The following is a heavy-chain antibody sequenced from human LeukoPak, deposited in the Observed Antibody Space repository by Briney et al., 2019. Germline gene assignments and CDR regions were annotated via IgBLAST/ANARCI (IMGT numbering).Heavy chain of an antibody. Sequence: ASVKVSCKASGYTFTSYDINWVRQATEQGLEWMGWMNPNSGNTGYAQKFQGRVTMTRNTSISTAYMELSSLRSEDTAVYYCARGITMVRGVDYWGQGTLVTVSS. CDR3: ARGITMVRGVDY. D-gene: IGHD3-10*01. V-gene: IGHV1-8*01. CDR2: MNPNSGNT. CDR1: GYTFTSYD. J-gene: IGHJ4*02.